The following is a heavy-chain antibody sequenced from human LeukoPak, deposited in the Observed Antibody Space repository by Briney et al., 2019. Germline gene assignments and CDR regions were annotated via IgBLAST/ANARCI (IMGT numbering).Heavy chain of an antibody. J-gene: IGHJ3*02. D-gene: IGHD3-10*01. V-gene: IGHV3-21*01. CDR2: ISSSSSYI. CDR1: GFTFSSYS. Sequence: PGGSLRLSRAASGFTFSSYSMNWVRQAPGKGLEWVSSISSSSSYIYYADSVKGRFTISRDNAKNSLYLQMNSLRAEDTAVYYCARDMPNTYYYGSGSSPGAFDIWGQGTMVTVSS. CDR3: ARDMPNTYYYGSGSSPGAFDI.